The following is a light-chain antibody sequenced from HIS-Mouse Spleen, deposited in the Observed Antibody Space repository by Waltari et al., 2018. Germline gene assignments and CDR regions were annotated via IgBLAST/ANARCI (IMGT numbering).Light chain of an antibody. V-gene: IGKV4-1*01. CDR2: WAS. CDR3: QQYYSTPYT. CDR1: QSVLYSSNNKNY. Sequence: DIVMTQSPDSLAVSLGGRATINCKSSQSVLYSSNNKNYLAGYQQKPGQPPKLLIYWASTRESGVPDRFSGSGSGTDFTLTIGSLQAEDVAVYYCQQYYSTPYTFGQGTKLEIK. J-gene: IGKJ2*01.